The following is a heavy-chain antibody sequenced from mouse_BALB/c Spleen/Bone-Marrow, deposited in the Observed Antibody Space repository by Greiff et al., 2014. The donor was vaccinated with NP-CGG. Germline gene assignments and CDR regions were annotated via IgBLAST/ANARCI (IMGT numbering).Heavy chain of an antibody. CDR2: IYPGSGST. Sequence: LQQSGSELVRPGASVKLSCKASGYTFTSYWMHWVKQRPGQGLEWIGNIYPGSGSTNYDEKFKSKATLTVDTSSSTDYMQLSSLTSEDSAVYCCTRRRGNYYYFDYWGQGTTLTVSS. J-gene: IGHJ2*01. D-gene: IGHD2-1*01. V-gene: IGHV1S22*01. CDR1: GYTFTSYW. CDR3: TRRRGNYYYFDY.